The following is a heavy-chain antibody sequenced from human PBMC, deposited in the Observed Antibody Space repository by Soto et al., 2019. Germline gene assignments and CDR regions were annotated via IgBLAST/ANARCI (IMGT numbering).Heavy chain of an antibody. CDR3: AHKGTEDWYLAY. D-gene: IGHD1-1*01. J-gene: IGHJ4*02. CDR1: GFSLSTSGVG. Sequence: QITLKESGPTLVRPTQTLTLTCAFSGFSLSTSGVGVGWIRQPPGKALEWLAVIYWDDSKHYSPSLRSRLTIANDTSENHVLLTMTNMGPMDTGPYSCAHKGTEDWYLAYWGQGTLVTVSS. CDR2: IYWDDSK. V-gene: IGHV2-5*02.